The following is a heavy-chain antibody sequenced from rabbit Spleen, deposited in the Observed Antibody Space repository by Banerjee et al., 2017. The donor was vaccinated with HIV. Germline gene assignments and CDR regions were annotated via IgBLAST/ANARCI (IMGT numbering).Heavy chain of an antibody. J-gene: IGHJ4*01. CDR1: GFDFSRYY. Sequence: QLVESGGGLVQPGGSLKLSCKASGFDFSRYYVSWVRQAPGKGLEWIGDIDPIFGIAVYATWVNGRFTISSHNAQNTLYLQLSTLTAADTATYFCVRGASSSGYYSLWGPGTLVTVS. D-gene: IGHD1-1*01. CDR2: IDPIFGIA. CDR3: VRGASSSGYYSL. V-gene: IGHV1S7*01.